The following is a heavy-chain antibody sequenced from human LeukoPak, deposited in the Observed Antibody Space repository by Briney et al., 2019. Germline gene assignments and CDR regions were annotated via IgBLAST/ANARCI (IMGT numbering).Heavy chain of an antibody. Sequence: GGSLRLSSAASGFIFSSHGMHWVRQAPGKGLEWVAFIRYDGGNKYYADSVKGRFTISRDNSKNTLYLQMNSLRAEDTAVYYCAKARSYCGGDCSLYAFDIWGQGTMVTVSS. V-gene: IGHV3-30*02. CDR2: IRYDGGNK. D-gene: IGHD2-21*01. CDR1: GFIFSSHG. J-gene: IGHJ3*02. CDR3: AKARSYCGGDCSLYAFDI.